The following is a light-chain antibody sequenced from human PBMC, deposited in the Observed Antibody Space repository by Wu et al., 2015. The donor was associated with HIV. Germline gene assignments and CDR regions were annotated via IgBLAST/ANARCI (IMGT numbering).Light chain of an antibody. J-gene: IGKJ4*01. CDR2: DAS. CDR1: QSVSSRH. Sequence: EIVLTQSPGTLSLSPGERATLSCRASQSVSSRHLAWYQQKAGQAPRLLIYDASSRATGIPDRFSGSGSGTDFTLTISRLEPEDFAVYYCQQYGSAPLTFGGGTKGGDQ. CDR3: QQYGSAPLT. V-gene: IGKV3-20*01.